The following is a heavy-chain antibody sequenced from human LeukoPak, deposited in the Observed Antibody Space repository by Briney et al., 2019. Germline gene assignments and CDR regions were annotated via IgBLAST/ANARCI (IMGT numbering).Heavy chain of an antibody. CDR3: AKEVVVAAIVGFFQH. J-gene: IGHJ1*01. Sequence: PGRSLRLSCAASGFTFSSYGMHWVRQAPGKGLEWVAVISYDGSNKYYADSVKGRFTISRDNSKNTLYLQMNSLRAEDTAVYYCAKEVVVAAIVGFFQHWGQGTLVTVSS. D-gene: IGHD2-15*01. V-gene: IGHV3-30*18. CDR2: ISYDGSNK. CDR1: GFTFSSYG.